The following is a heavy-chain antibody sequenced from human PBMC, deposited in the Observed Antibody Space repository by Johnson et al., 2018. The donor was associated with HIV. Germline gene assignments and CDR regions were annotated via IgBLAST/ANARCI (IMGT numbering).Heavy chain of an antibody. V-gene: IGHV3-7*01. J-gene: IGHJ3*02. D-gene: IGHD1-26*01. CDR1: GFTFSDHY. CDR2: IKQDGSEK. Sequence: VQLVESGGGLVKPGGSLRLSCAASGFTFSDHYMSWIRQAPGKGLEWVANIKQDGSEKYYVDSVKGRFTISRDNAKNSLYLQMNSLGAEDTAVYYWARVATHAFDIWGQGTMVTVSS. CDR3: ARVATHAFDI.